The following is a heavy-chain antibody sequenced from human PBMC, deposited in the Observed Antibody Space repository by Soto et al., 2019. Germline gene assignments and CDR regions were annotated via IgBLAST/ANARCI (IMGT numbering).Heavy chain of an antibody. CDR3: ARDRGTSPALFGVGTNYYGMDV. CDR2: ISSSGSTI. Sequence: GGSLLLSCAASGFIFSSYEMNWVRQAPGKGLEWVLYISSSGSTIYYADSVKGRFTVSRDNAKNSLYLQMNSLRAEDTAVYYCARDRGTSPALFGVGTNYYGMDVWGQGTTVTVSS. V-gene: IGHV3-48*03. CDR1: GFIFSSYE. D-gene: IGHD3-3*01. J-gene: IGHJ6*02.